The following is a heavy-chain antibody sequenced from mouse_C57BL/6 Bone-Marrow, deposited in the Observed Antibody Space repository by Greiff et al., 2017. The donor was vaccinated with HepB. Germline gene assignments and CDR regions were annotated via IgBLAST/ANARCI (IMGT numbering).Heavy chain of an antibody. CDR2: INPNNGGT. J-gene: IGHJ1*03. CDR3: ARGGYYGSSSFWYFDV. Sequence: EVQLQQSGPELVKPGASVKMSCKASGYTFTDYNMHWVKQSHGKSLEWIGYINPNNGGTSYNQKFKGKATLTVNKSSSTAYMELRSLTSEDSAVYYCARGGYYGSSSFWYFDVWGTGTTVTVSS. D-gene: IGHD1-1*01. CDR1: GYTFTDYN. V-gene: IGHV1-22*01.